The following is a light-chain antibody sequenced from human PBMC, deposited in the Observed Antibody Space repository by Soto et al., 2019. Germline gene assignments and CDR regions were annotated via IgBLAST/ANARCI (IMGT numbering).Light chain of an antibody. CDR1: RDISSS. CDR2: AAS. J-gene: IGKJ2*01. Sequence: DVQMTQSPSSLSASVGDRVTITCRASRDISSSLAWYQQKPGKVPKLLIYAASTLHAGVQSRFSGSGSGTFFTLTINSLQPEHFAVNYRQKYNSAPTTFGRGTRREIK. V-gene: IGKV1-27*01. CDR3: QKYNSAPTT.